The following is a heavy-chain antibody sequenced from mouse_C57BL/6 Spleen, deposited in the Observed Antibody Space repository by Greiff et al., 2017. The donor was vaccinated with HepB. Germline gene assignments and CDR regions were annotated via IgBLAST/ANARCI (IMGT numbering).Heavy chain of an antibody. CDR1: GFTFSSYA. CDR2: ISDGGSYT. CDR3: ARDRTLTGTFDY. D-gene: IGHD4-1*01. V-gene: IGHV5-4*01. J-gene: IGHJ2*01. Sequence: EVKLVESGGGLVKPGGSLKLSCAASGFTFSSYAMSWVRQTPEKRLEWVATISDGGSYTYYPDNVKGRFTISRDKAKNNRYLQMSHLKSEDTAMYYCARDRTLTGTFDYWGQGTTLTVSS.